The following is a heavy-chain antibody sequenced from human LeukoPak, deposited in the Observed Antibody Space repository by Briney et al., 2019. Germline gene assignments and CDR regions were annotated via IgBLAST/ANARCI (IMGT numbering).Heavy chain of an antibody. CDR1: GYTFTSYY. Sequence: GASVKVSCKASGYTFTSYYMHWVRQAPGQGLEWMGIINPSGGSTSYAQRFQGRVTMTRDMSTSTVYMELSSLRSDDTAVYYCAREGILWFGALGWFDPWGQGTLVTVSS. D-gene: IGHD3-10*01. V-gene: IGHV1-46*01. CDR3: AREGILWFGALGWFDP. CDR2: INPSGGST. J-gene: IGHJ5*02.